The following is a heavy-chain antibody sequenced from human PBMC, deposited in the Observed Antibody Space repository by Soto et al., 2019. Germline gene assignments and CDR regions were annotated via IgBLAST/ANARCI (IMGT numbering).Heavy chain of an antibody. V-gene: IGHV3-11*01. D-gene: IGHD3-10*01. J-gene: IGHJ4*02. CDR1: GFTFTDDY. CDR2: ISSGSTI. CDR3: ARAADIWFGGVIAD. Sequence: QVQLVESGGGLVKPGGSLRLSCAASGFTFTDDYMSWIRQAPGKGLEWVSYISSGSTIYYADSVKGRFTISRDNAKNSLYLLMNSLRAEDTAVYYCARAADIWFGGVIADWGQGTLVTVSS.